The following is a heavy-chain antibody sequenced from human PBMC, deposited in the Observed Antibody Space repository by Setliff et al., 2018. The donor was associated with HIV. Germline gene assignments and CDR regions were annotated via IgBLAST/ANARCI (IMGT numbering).Heavy chain of an antibody. CDR1: GISINGYY. Sequence: SETLSLTCSVSGISINGYYWSWIRQPPGKGLEWIGYIYTSGITDYNPSLKSRVTISVDTSKNQFSLKLSSVTAADTAVYYCARDRSNWNYGKNYMDVWGKGTTVTVSS. CDR3: ARDRSNWNYGKNYMDV. J-gene: IGHJ6*03. CDR2: IYTSGIT. D-gene: IGHD1-7*01. V-gene: IGHV4-4*08.